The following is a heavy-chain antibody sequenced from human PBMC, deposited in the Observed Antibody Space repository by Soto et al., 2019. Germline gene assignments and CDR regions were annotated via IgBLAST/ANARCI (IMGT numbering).Heavy chain of an antibody. V-gene: IGHV3-7*03. CDR2: IIQDGRAI. CDR3: ARGGELSLLPLDY. D-gene: IGHD2-15*01. Sequence: VGSLRLSCAASGFSSSDYWMSWVRQAPGRGLEWVAHIIQDGRAIYYVDSVRGRFTISRDSAGNSVFLEMHRLRVEDTAVYYCARGGELSLLPLDYWGLGTLVTVSS. J-gene: IGHJ4*02. CDR1: GFSSSDYW.